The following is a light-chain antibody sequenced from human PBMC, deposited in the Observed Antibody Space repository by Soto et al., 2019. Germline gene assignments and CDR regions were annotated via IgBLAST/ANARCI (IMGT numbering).Light chain of an antibody. Sequence: EIVMTQSPATLSVSPGERATLSCRASQSVSSNLAWYQQKPGQAPRLLIYGASTRVTVIPARFSGSGSGTEFTLTISSLQSEDFAVYYCQQYNNWPYTFGRGTKLEIK. CDR3: QQYNNWPYT. CDR1: QSVSSN. J-gene: IGKJ2*01. CDR2: GAS. V-gene: IGKV3-15*01.